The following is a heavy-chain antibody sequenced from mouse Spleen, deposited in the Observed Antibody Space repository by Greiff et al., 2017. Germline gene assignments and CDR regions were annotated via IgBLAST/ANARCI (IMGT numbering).Heavy chain of an antibody. CDR2: IYPRSGNT. V-gene: IGHV1-81*01. J-gene: IGHJ3*01. Sequence: VQLQESGAELARPGASVKLSCKASGYTFTSYGISWVKQRTGQGLEWIGEIYPRSGNTYYNEKFKGKATLTADKSSSTAYMELRSLTSEDSAVYFCARFLGGAYWGQGTLVTVSA. CDR3: ARFLGGAY. D-gene: IGHD4-1*01. CDR1: GYTFTSYG.